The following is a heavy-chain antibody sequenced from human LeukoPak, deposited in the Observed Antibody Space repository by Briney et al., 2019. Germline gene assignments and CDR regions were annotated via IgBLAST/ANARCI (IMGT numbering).Heavy chain of an antibody. V-gene: IGHV3-30-3*01. J-gene: IGHJ4*02. CDR3: AIYSRATPFDY. D-gene: IGHD5-12*01. CDR1: GFTFSSYA. Sequence: PGRSLRLSCAASGFTFSSYAMHWVRQAPGKGLEWVAVISYDGSNKYYADSVKGRFTISRDNSKNTLYLQMNSLRAEDTAVYYCAIYSRATPFDYWGQGTLVTVSS. CDR2: ISYDGSNK.